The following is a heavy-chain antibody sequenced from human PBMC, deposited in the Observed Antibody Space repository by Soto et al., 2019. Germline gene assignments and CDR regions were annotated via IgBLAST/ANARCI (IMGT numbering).Heavy chain of an antibody. V-gene: IGHV3-30-3*01. D-gene: IGHD6-13*01. Sequence: GGSLRLSCAASGFTFSSYAMHWVRQAPGKGLEWVAVISYDGSNKYYADSVKGRFTISRDNSKNTLYLQMNSLRAEDTAVYYCARVSIAAAGTDAHYGMAVWAQGNTVTVSS. J-gene: IGHJ6*02. CDR3: ARVSIAAAGTDAHYGMAV. CDR2: ISYDGSNK. CDR1: GFTFSSYA.